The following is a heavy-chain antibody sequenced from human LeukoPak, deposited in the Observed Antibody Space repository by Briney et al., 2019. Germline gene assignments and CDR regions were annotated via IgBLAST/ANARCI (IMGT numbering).Heavy chain of an antibody. Sequence: GGSLRLSCAVSGFTFSSYAMGWVRQAPGKGLEWVSAINGIGGSTYYADSVKGRFIISRDNSKNTVYLQMNSLRAEDTAVYYCAKDYYDSSGYPPNDYWGQGTLVTVSS. CDR2: INGIGGST. J-gene: IGHJ4*02. CDR3: AKDYYDSSGYPPNDY. CDR1: GFTFSSYA. D-gene: IGHD3-22*01. V-gene: IGHV3-23*01.